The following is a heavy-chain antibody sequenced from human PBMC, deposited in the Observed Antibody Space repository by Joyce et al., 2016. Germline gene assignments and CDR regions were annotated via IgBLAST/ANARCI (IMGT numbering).Heavy chain of an antibody. D-gene: IGHD3-3*01. V-gene: IGHV4-30-4*01. CDR2: IYFSGST. J-gene: IGHJ4*02. Sequence: QVQLQELGPGLVKPSQTLSLTCTVSGGSISSGDYYWSWVRQSPGKGLEWIGYIYFSGSTHRNTSLKSRLTISADTSKNQFSLKVRSVTAADTAVYYCARGNGDFWSGYYNYFDYWGQGILVTVSS. CDR1: GGSISSGDYY. CDR3: ARGNGDFWSGYYNYFDY.